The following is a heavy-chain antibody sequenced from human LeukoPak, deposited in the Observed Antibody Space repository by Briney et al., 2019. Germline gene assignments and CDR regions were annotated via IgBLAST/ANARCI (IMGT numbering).Heavy chain of an antibody. CDR3: ARSYDSSGPFDP. J-gene: IGHJ5*02. CDR1: EFSVNNNY. D-gene: IGHD3-22*01. CDR2: IYPDGST. Sequence: PGGSLRLSCAASEFSVNNNYMNWVRQAPGKGLEWVSVIYPDGSTYYADSVKGRFTISRDNSKNTLYLQMNSLRAEDTAVYYCARSYDSSGPFDPWGHGTLVTVSS. V-gene: IGHV3-53*01.